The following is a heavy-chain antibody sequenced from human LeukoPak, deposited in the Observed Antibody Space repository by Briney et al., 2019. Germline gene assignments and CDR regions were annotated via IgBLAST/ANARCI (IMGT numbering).Heavy chain of an antibody. CDR3: ARDLPIDTAMVESNGFDY. D-gene: IGHD5-18*01. CDR2: IKQDGGER. CDR1: RFTFSSYW. J-gene: IGHJ4*02. V-gene: IGHV3-7*01. Sequence: GGSLRLSCAASRFTFSSYWMSWVRQAPGTGLEWVANIKQDGGERYYGDSVKGGFTISRDNAKTSLYLQMNSLRAEDTAVYYCARDLPIDTAMVESNGFDYWGQGTLVTVSS.